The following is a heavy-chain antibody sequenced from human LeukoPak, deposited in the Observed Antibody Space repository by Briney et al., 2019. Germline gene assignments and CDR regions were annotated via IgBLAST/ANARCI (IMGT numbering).Heavy chain of an antibody. D-gene: IGHD5-18*01. Sequence: ASVKVSCKASGGAFSSYAISWVRQAPGQGLEWMGGIIPRFGIANYAQKFQGRVTFTADESTSTAYMELSSLRSEDTAVYYCARGLYTYASFDDFYYYYMDVWGKGTTVTISS. J-gene: IGHJ6*03. CDR3: ARGLYTYASFDDFYYYYMDV. V-gene: IGHV1-69*13. CDR2: IIPRFGIA. CDR1: GGAFSSYA.